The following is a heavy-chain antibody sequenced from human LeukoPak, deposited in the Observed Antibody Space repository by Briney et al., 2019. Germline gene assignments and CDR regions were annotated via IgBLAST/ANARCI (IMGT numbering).Heavy chain of an antibody. V-gene: IGHV4-59*01. D-gene: IGHD3-22*01. CDR1: GGSISNSY. J-gene: IGHJ4*02. Sequence: SETLSLTCTVSGGSISNSYWSWIRQSPGEGLEWIGFIHSSGITIYNPSLKSRLTISLVTSKNQFSLKLTSVTVADTAMYYCARGPYYSDSVTYSFDYWGQGALVTVSS. CDR2: IHSSGIT. CDR3: ARGPYYSDSVTYSFDY.